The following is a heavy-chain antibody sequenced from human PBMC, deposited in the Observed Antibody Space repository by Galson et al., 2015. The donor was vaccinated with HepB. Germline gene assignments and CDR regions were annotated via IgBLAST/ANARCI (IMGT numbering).Heavy chain of an antibody. Sequence: SVKVSCKASGGTFSSYAISWVRQAPGQGLEWMGRIVPVLDVANYAQSFQGRVTITADKSTNTAYMELSRLRSEDTAGYYCARARDAGTYLYYDFGMDVWGPGTTVTVSS. J-gene: IGHJ6*02. CDR1: GGTFSSYA. CDR3: ARARDAGTYLYYDFGMDV. V-gene: IGHV1-69*04. D-gene: IGHD1-26*01. CDR2: IVPVLDVA.